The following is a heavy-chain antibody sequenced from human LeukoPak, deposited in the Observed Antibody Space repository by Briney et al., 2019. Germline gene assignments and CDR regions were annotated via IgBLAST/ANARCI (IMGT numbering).Heavy chain of an antibody. D-gene: IGHD6-13*01. Sequence: ASVKVSCKASGYTFTSYGISWVRQAPGQGLEWMGWISAYNGNTNYAQSLQGRVTMTTDTSTSTAYLELRSLRSDDTAVYYCARHVYSTNQRMLRTRSYYFDYWGQGTLVTVSS. V-gene: IGHV1-18*01. CDR1: GYTFTSYG. CDR2: ISAYNGNT. J-gene: IGHJ4*02. CDR3: ARHVYSTNQRMLRTRSYYFDY.